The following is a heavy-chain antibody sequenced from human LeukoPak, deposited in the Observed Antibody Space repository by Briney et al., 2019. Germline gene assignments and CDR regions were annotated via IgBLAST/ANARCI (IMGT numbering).Heavy chain of an antibody. J-gene: IGHJ4*02. CDR3: ARASSYAWFDY. V-gene: IGHV3-7*01. CDR2: IKQDGSEK. Sequence: GGSLRLSCAASGFTFTSYWMSWVRQAPGKGLEWVANIKQDGSEKYYADSVKGRFTISRDNAKNSLYLQMNSLRAEDTAVYYCARASSYAWFDYWGQGTLVTVSS. CDR1: GFTFTSYW.